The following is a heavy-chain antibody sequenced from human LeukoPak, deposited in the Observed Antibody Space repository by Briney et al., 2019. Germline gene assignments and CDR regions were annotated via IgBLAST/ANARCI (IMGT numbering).Heavy chain of an antibody. Sequence: PSETLSLTCAVPGVSISSSNWCSGVRQPPGKGLEGIGEIYHSGSTNHNPSLESRVTISIDMSNNKFSLKLSSVTAADTAVYYCARWEVGPKKDWGGWGQGTLVTVSS. CDR2: IYHSGST. V-gene: IGHV4-4*02. D-gene: IGHD3/OR15-3a*01. J-gene: IGHJ1*01. CDR1: GVSISSSNW. CDR3: ARWEVGPKKDWGG.